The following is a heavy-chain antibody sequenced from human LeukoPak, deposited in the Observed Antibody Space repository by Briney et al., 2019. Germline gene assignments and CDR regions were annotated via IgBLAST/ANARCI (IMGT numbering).Heavy chain of an antibody. CDR1: GGSISRSDSY. Sequence: SETLSLTCTVSGGSISRSDSYWGWIRQPPGKGLEWIGSKYYSGDTYYSPSLKSRVTISVDTSRNKFALKLNSVTAADTAVYFCARHRLEGDTFDIWGQGTKVTVSS. CDR3: ARHRLEGDTFDI. J-gene: IGHJ3*02. V-gene: IGHV4-39*01. CDR2: KYYSGDT. D-gene: IGHD3-3*01.